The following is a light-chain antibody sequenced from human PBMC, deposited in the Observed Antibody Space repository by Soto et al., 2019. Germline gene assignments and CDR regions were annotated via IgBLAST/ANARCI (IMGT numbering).Light chain of an antibody. CDR1: QSVTTR. J-gene: IGKJ5*01. V-gene: IGKV3-20*01. Sequence: EIEMTQSPGSLSFSPSERATLXYTASQSVTTRLAWYQQKPGQPPRLLISGASVRASGVPVRISGSGSGTDFALTISRLEPEDFALYYCQQYGGSPITFGLGTRLENK. CDR3: QQYGGSPIT. CDR2: GAS.